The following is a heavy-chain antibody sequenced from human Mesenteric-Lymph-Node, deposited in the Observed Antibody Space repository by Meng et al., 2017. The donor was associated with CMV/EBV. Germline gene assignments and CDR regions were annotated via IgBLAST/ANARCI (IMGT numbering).Heavy chain of an antibody. CDR3: ATKYYYDTTTYSPGY. J-gene: IGHJ4*02. CDR2: ISSSSIYI. CDR1: GFTFSSYS. D-gene: IGHD3-22*01. Sequence: GESLKISCAASGFTFSSYSMNWVRQAPGKGLEWVSSISSSSIYIYYADSVKGRFTISRDNAKNSLYLHMNSLRAEDTAVYYCATKYYYDTTTYSPGYWGQGTLVTVSS. V-gene: IGHV3-21*01.